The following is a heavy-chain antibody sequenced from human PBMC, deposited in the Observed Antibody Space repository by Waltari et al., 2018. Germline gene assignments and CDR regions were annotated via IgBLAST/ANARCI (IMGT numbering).Heavy chain of an antibody. V-gene: IGHV4-34*01. CDR3: ARDHGDYVNTYYYGMDV. J-gene: IGHJ6*02. CDR1: GGSFSAYY. CDR2: NNHSGST. D-gene: IGHD4-17*01. Sequence: QVQLQQWGAGLLKPSETLSLTCAVYGGSFSAYYWRWIRQPPGKGLEWIGENNHSGSTNYNPSLKSRVTISVDTSKNQFSLKLSSVTAADTAVYYCARDHGDYVNTYYYGMDVWGQGTTVTVSS.